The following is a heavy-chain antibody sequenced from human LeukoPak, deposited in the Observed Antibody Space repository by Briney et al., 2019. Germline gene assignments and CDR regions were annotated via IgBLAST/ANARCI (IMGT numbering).Heavy chain of an antibody. J-gene: IGHJ3*02. D-gene: IGHD1-26*01. CDR2: IYTSGST. CDR3: ARDLVTSPYSGSAIGNAFDI. V-gene: IGHV4-4*07. Sequence: SETLSLTCTVSGGSISSYYWSWIRQPAGKGLEWIGRIYTSGSTNYNPSLKSRVTMSVDTSKNQFSLKLSSVTAADTAVYYCARDLVTSPYSGSAIGNAFDIWGQGTMVTVSS. CDR1: GGSISSYY.